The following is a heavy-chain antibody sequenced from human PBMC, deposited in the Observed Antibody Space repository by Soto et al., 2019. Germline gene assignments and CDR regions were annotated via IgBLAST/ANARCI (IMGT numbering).Heavy chain of an antibody. J-gene: IGHJ4*02. D-gene: IGHD4-17*01. CDR3: VYRDFGDYFFQF. V-gene: IGHV2-5*02. CDR1: GFSLTTQGVH. Sequence: QITLKESGPTLVKPTQTLTLTCTFSGFSLTTQGVHVGWIRQPPGTALEWLALIYWDDNEVYTPSLKNRLTSTKDSSKSQVVLTLATVDPVDSATYYCVYRDFGDYFFQFWGQGILVSVSS. CDR2: IYWDDNE.